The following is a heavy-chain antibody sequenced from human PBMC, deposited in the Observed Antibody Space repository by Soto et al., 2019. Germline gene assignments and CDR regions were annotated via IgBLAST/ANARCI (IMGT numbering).Heavy chain of an antibody. J-gene: IGHJ4*02. V-gene: IGHV1-46*01. CDR1: GYTFTSYY. CDR3: ARAVAVAADFDY. Sequence: ASVKVSCKASGYTFTSYYMHWVRQAPGQGLEWMGIINPSGGSTSYAQKFQGRVTITRDTPASTAYMELSSLRSEDTAVYYCARAVAVAADFDYWGQGTLVTVSS. D-gene: IGHD6-19*01. CDR2: INPSGGST.